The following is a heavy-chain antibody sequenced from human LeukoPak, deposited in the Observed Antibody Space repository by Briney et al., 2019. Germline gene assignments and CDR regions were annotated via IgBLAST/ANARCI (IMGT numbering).Heavy chain of an antibody. Sequence: PSETLSLTCTVSGDSISDYYWSWIRQPAGRGLEWIGRIFTTENTDYNPSLTSRVTMSIDTSKNQFSLELRSVTAAGTAVYYCTRDPAFYGSGDWGQGTLVTVSS. D-gene: IGHD3-10*01. CDR2: IFTTENT. CDR1: GDSISDYY. J-gene: IGHJ4*02. V-gene: IGHV4-4*07. CDR3: TRDPAFYGSGD.